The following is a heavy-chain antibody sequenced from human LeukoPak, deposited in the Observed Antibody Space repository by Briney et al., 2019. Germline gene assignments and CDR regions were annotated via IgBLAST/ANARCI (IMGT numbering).Heavy chain of an antibody. Sequence: SETLSLTCTVSEGSISSNSYSWGWIRQPPGKGLEWIASMSYSGSTYYNPSLKSRVTISVDTSRNQFSLKLSSVTAADTAVYYCARVRWLQLGHFDYWGQGSLVAVSS. J-gene: IGHJ4*02. CDR2: MSYSGST. CDR3: ARVRWLQLGHFDY. CDR1: EGSISSNSYS. V-gene: IGHV4-39*07. D-gene: IGHD5-24*01.